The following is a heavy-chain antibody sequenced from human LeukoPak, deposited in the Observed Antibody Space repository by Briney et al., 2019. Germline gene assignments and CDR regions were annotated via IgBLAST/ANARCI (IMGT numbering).Heavy chain of an antibody. CDR1: GFTFSSYA. Sequence: SGGSLRLSCAASGFTFSSYAMSWVRQAPGKGLEWVSAISGSGGSTYYADSVKGRFTISRDNSKNTLYLQMNSLRAEDTAVYYCAKDKLRFLEWLFNYWGQGTLVTVSS. J-gene: IGHJ4*02. D-gene: IGHD3-3*01. V-gene: IGHV3-23*01. CDR2: ISGSGGST. CDR3: AKDKLRFLEWLFNY.